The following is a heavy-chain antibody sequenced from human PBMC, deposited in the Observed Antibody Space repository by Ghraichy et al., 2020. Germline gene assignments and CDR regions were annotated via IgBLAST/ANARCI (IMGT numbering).Heavy chain of an antibody. CDR2: ISSSGSTI. J-gene: IGHJ6*02. CDR3: ARDGTIFGVPEDYYYGMDV. Sequence: GSLRLSCAASGFTFSDYYMSWIRQAPGKGLEWVSYISSSGSTIYYADSVKGRFTISRDNAKNSLYLQMNSLRAEDTAVYYCARDGTIFGVPEDYYYGMDVWGQGTTVTVSS. CDR1: GFTFSDYY. D-gene: IGHD3-3*01. V-gene: IGHV3-11*01.